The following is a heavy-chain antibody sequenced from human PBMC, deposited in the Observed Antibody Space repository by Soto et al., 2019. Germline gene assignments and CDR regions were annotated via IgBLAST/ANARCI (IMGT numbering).Heavy chain of an antibody. D-gene: IGHD2-8*01. V-gene: IGHV1-69*06. J-gene: IGHJ4*02. CDR1: GGTFSSYA. Sequence: QVPLVQSGAEVKKPGSSVKVSCKASGGTFSSYAISWVRQAPGQGLEWMGGIIPIFGTANYAQKFQGRVTITADKSTSTAYMELSSLRSEDTAVYYCARGSIGYCTNGVCYTPDYWGQGTLVTVSS. CDR2: IIPIFGTA. CDR3: ARGSIGYCTNGVCYTPDY.